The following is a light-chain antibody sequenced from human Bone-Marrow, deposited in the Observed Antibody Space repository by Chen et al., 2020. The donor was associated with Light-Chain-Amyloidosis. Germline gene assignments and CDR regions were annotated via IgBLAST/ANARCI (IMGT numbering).Light chain of an antibody. CDR1: NIGSKS. J-gene: IGLJ1*01. Sequence: SYVLTQPPSVSVAPGRTATITCGGNNIGSKSVHWYQQKPGQAPVLVVYDDSDRRSGIPERFSGSNSGNTATLTFSRVEAGDEADYYCQVWDSGSHHYVFGTGTKVTVL. CDR3: QVWDSGSHHYV. CDR2: DDS. V-gene: IGLV3-21*02.